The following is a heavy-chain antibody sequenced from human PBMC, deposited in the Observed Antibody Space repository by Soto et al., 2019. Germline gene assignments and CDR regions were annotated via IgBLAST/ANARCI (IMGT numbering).Heavy chain of an antibody. CDR2: IIPSLGTP. Sequence: QVQLVQSGAEMKKPGSSVKVSCKSSGGTFSSYSVSWVRQAPGQGLEWMGRIIPSLGTPDYAQIFHNRVTITEDESTSTAYMELSSLTSEDTAVYYCARGRSYCVTNTCYKPSDYWGQGTLVTVSS. CDR1: GGTFSSYS. CDR3: ARGRSYCVTNTCYKPSDY. J-gene: IGHJ4*02. D-gene: IGHD2-21*01. V-gene: IGHV1-69*08.